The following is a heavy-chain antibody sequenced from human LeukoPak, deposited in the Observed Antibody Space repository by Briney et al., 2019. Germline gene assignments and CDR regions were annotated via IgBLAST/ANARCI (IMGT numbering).Heavy chain of an antibody. D-gene: IGHD3/OR15-3a*01. J-gene: IGHJ6*03. Sequence: GESLKISWKGSGYSFNNYWIGWVRPMSGKGREWRGIIYPGDSDTRYSPSFHRQVTISADKSISTAYLQWSSLKASDTAMYYCARHLGGSDFWTGERYYYYMDVWGKGTTVTVSS. CDR1: GYSFNNYW. V-gene: IGHV5-51*01. CDR2: IYPGDSDT. CDR3: ARHLGGSDFWTGERYYYYMDV.